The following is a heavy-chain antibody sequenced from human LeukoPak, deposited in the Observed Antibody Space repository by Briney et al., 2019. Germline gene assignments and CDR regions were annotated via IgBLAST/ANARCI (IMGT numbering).Heavy chain of an antibody. CDR3: AREGATEEYYYYYMDV. J-gene: IGHJ6*03. CDR2: IYYSGST. Sequence: SQTLSLTCTVSGGSISSGDYYWSWIRQPPGKGLEWIGYIYYSGSTYYNPSLKSRVTISVDTSKNQFSLKLSSVTAADTAVYYCAREGATEEYYYYYMDVWGKGTTVTVSS. D-gene: IGHD1-26*01. CDR1: GGSISSGDYY. V-gene: IGHV4-30-4*08.